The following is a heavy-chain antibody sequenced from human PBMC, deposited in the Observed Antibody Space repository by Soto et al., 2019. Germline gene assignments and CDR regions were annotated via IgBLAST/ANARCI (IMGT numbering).Heavy chain of an antibody. D-gene: IGHD3-22*01. Sequence: GSLRLSCAASGFTFRNYAMHWARQVRQAPGKGLEWVAVISYDGSNQFYADSVKGRFTISRDDSKNTLYLQMNSLRADDTAVYYCARDDYSSTGRNSGFDYWGQGTLVTVSS. CDR2: ISYDGSNQ. CDR3: ARDDYSSTGRNSGFDY. CDR1: GFTFRNYA. J-gene: IGHJ4*02. V-gene: IGHV3-30-3*01.